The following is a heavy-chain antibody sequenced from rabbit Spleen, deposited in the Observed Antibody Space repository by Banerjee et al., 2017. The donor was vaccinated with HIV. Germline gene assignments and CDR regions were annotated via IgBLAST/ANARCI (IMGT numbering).Heavy chain of an antibody. V-gene: IGHV1S40*01. CDR2: IYAGSSNNA. CDR1: GFSFNSGDD. D-gene: IGHD1-1*01. J-gene: IGHJ6*01. Sequence: QSLEESGGGLVKPGASLTLTCKASGFSFNSGDDMCWVRQAPGKGLEWIACIYAGSSNNAYSATWAKGRFTISKTSSTTVTLQMTSLTAADTATYLCARDTSTSFSTYGMDLWGPGTLVTVS. CDR3: ARDTSTSFSTYGMDL.